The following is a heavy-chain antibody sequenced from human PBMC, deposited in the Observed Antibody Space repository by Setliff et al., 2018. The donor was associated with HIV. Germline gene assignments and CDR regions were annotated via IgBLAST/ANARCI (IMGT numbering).Heavy chain of an antibody. J-gene: IGHJ4*02. V-gene: IGHV4-59*08. CDR2: IFDSGTT. D-gene: IGHD3-10*01. Sequence: SETLSLTCTVSGGSITSYYWNWIRQPPGKGLEWIGYIFDSGTTKYNPSVTSRVTISVDASKSQFFLQLISVTAADTAVYYCARQGGYNSPLMVWGQGKLVTVSS. CDR3: ARQGGYNSPLMV. CDR1: GGSITSYY.